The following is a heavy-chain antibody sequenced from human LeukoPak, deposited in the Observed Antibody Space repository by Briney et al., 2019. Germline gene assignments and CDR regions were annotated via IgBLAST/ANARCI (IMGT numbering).Heavy chain of an antibody. V-gene: IGHV1-3*04. CDR1: GYIFTSYP. Sequence: SVKVSCKASGYIFTSYPIHWVRQAPGQRLEWMGWINTGNGNTKYSQKFEGRVTVTRDTSATAAYMELSSLRSEDTAVYYCARDRAMADYWGQGTLVTVSS. CDR2: INTGNGNT. CDR3: ARDRAMADY. D-gene: IGHD5-18*01. J-gene: IGHJ4*02.